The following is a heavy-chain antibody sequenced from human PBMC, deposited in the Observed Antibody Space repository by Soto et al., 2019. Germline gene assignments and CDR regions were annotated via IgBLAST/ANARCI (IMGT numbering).Heavy chain of an antibody. J-gene: IGHJ6*02. CDR1: GXSFTSYW. CDR2: IDPSDSYT. V-gene: IGHV5-10-1*01. Sequence: LKISFKASGXSFTSYWISWVRQMPGKGLEWMGRIDPSDSYTNVSPSFQGHVTISADKSISTAYLQWSSLKASDSAMYYCARHSYSASGFYYYGLDVWGQGTTVTVSS. D-gene: IGHD3-10*01. CDR3: ARHSYSASGFYYYGLDV.